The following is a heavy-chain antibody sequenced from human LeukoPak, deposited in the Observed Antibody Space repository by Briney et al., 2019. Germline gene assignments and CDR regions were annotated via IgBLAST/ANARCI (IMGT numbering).Heavy chain of an antibody. Sequence: ASVHVSCQASGYTLTSHVSSCVRQAPAQGLDWMGWINLYHGNTNYAQNLQGRVTMTIDTSTSTAYMELRSLRSDDTAVYYCARAKISQAYCAGDCYSPDYWGQGTLVTVSS. D-gene: IGHD2-21*02. CDR2: INLYHGNT. J-gene: IGHJ4*02. CDR3: ARAKISQAYCAGDCYSPDY. V-gene: IGHV1-18*01. CDR1: GYTLTSHV.